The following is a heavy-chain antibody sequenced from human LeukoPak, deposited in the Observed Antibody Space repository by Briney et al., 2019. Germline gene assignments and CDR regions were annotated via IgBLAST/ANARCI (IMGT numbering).Heavy chain of an antibody. CDR3: AKNDMILDY. Sequence: PGGSLRPSCAASGFTFSSYAMSSVRPAPGKGLEWVSAISGSGGSTYSAATVEGRFTISRDNSKNTLYLQMNSLRAEDTAVYYCAKNDMILDYWGQGTLVTVSS. CDR1: GFTFSSYA. D-gene: IGHD3-16*01. J-gene: IGHJ4*02. V-gene: IGHV3-23*01. CDR2: ISGSGGST.